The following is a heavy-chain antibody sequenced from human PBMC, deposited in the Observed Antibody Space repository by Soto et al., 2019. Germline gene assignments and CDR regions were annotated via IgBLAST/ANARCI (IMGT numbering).Heavy chain of an antibody. Sequence: GASVKVSCKASGYTFTSYYMHWVRQAPGQGLEWMGIINPSGGSTSYAQKFQGRVTMTRDTSTSTVYMELSSLRSEDTAVYYCARDSAGSGILPSGGDYWGQGTLVTVSS. J-gene: IGHJ4*02. CDR1: GYTFTSYY. D-gene: IGHD3-10*01. CDR3: ARDSAGSGILPSGGDY. V-gene: IGHV1-46*01. CDR2: INPSGGST.